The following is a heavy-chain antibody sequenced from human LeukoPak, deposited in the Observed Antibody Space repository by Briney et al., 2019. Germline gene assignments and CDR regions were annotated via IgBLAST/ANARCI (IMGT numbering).Heavy chain of an antibody. CDR2: INSDGSIT. CDR3: ARGPMVRTNLFDY. D-gene: IGHD3-10*01. J-gene: IGHJ4*02. Sequence: GGSLRLSCAASGFTFSNYWMHWVRQAPGKGLVRVSRINSDGSITSYADSVKGRFTISRDNPKNTLYLQMNSLRAEDTAVYYCARGPMVRTNLFDYWGQGTLVTVSS. V-gene: IGHV3-74*01. CDR1: GFTFSNYW.